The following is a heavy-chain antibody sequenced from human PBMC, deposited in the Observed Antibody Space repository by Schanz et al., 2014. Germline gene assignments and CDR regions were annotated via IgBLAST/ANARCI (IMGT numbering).Heavy chain of an antibody. CDR2: ISYSGST. J-gene: IGHJ6*02. V-gene: IGHV4-31*03. CDR3: ARHGGIPYYTMDV. Sequence: QVKLQESGPGLVKPSQTLSLTCTVSGASISSGGYYWDWIRLLPGKGLEWIGYISYSGSTSFNPSLKRRLTMSVDTSKNQFSLRLSSVTAADTAVYYCARHGGIPYYTMDVWGQGTTVTVSS. D-gene: IGHD3-16*01. CDR1: GASISSGGYY.